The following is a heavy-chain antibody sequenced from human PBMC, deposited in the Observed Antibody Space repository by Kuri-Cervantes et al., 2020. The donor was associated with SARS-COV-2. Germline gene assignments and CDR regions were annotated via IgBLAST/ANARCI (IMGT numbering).Heavy chain of an antibody. D-gene: IGHD2-2*01. CDR3: ARHHCSSTSCWLLQL. CDR1: GGSISNYF. J-gene: IGHJ1*01. Sequence: SETLSLTCTAPGGSISNYFWSWIQQPPGKGLEWIGYINYSGSTKYNPSLKSRVSISIDTSRNQYSLMLTSVTAADTAVYYCARHHCSSTSCWLLQLWGQGTLVTVSS. CDR2: INYSGST. V-gene: IGHV4-59*08.